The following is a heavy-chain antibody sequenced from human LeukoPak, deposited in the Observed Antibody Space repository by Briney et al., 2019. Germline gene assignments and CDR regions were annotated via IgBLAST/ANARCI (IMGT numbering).Heavy chain of an antibody. CDR1: GGSFSDYY. D-gene: IGHD5-24*01. V-gene: IGHV4-34*01. J-gene: IGHJ4*02. CDR3: ARGGRWLHHTVDY. CDR2: INHSGST. Sequence: SETLSLTCAVYGGSFSDYYWSWVRQPPGKGLEWIGEINHSGSTNYNPSLKSRVTISVDTSKNQFSLKLSSVTAADTAVYYCARGGRWLHHTVDYWGQGTLVTVSS.